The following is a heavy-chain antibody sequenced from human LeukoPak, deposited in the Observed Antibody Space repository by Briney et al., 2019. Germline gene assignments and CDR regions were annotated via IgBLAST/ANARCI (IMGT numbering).Heavy chain of an antibody. V-gene: IGHV5-51*01. D-gene: IGHD1-7*01. J-gene: IGHJ5*02. CDR1: GYSFTSFW. Sequence: GESLKVSCKGSGYSFTSFWIGWVRQMPGKGLDWMGIINPADSEIRYSPSFQGQVTISADKSISTAYLQWDSLKASDTAMYYCVTLRRLNSLFDPWGQGTLVTVSS. CDR3: VTLRRLNSLFDP. CDR2: INPADSEI.